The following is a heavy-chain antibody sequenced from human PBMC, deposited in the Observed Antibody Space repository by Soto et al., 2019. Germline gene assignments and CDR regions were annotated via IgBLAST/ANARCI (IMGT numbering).Heavy chain of an antibody. V-gene: IGHV1-69*13. CDR2: IIPIFGTA. J-gene: IGHJ3*02. CDR1: GGTFSSYA. CDR3: ARVRRGYHDAFDI. Sequence: SVKVSCKASGGTFSSYAISWVRQAPGQGLEWMGGIIPIFGTANYAQKFQGRVTITADESTSTAYMELSSLRSEDTAVYYCARVRRGYHDAFDIWGQGTMVTVS. D-gene: IGHD3-10*01.